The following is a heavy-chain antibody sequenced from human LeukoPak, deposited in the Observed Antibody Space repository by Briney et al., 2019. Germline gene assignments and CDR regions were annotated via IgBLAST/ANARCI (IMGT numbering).Heavy chain of an antibody. CDR1: GHSISRDYS. CDR2: ISHSGGT. Sequence: SETLSLTCAVSGHSISRDYSWGWIRQPPGKGLEWIGSISHSGGTYYNQSLKSRVTISRDTSKNQFSLNLNDVTAADTAVYYCARVGWRYFDWLAPWGQGTLVTVSS. D-gene: IGHD3-9*01. V-gene: IGHV4-38-2*01. J-gene: IGHJ5*02. CDR3: ARVGWRYFDWLAP.